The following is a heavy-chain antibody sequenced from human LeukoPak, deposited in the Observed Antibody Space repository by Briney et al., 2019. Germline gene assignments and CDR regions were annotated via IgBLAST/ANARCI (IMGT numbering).Heavy chain of an antibody. V-gene: IGHV1-3*01. D-gene: IGHD6-6*01. J-gene: IGHJ4*02. Sequence: ASVKVSCKASGYTFTSYAMHWVRQAPGQRLEWMGWINAGNGNTKYSQKFQGRVTITRDTSASTAYMELRSLRSDDTAVYYCARDHILGLVADWDYWGQGTLVTVSS. CDR3: ARDHILGLVADWDY. CDR2: INAGNGNT. CDR1: GYTFTSYA.